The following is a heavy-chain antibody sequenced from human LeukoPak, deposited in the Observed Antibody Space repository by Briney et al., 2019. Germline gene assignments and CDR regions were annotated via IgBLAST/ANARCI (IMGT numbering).Heavy chain of an antibody. CDR1: GGSFSSYY. CDR3: ARDLKAAAAGSFGFDP. D-gene: IGHD6-13*01. Sequence: SETLSLTCTVSGGSFSSYYWSWIRQPPGKGLEWSGYIYYSGSTNYNPSLKSRVTISVDTSKNQFSLKLSSVTAADTAVYYCARDLKAAAAGSFGFDPWGQGTLVTVSS. CDR2: IYYSGST. V-gene: IGHV4-59*01. J-gene: IGHJ5*02.